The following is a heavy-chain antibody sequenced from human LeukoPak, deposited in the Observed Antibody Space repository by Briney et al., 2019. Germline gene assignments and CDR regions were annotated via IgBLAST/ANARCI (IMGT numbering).Heavy chain of an antibody. CDR1: GFTFSDYY. Sequence: GGSLRLSCAASGFTFSDYYMSWIRQAPGEGLEWVSYISSSSSYTNNADSVKGRFTISRDNAKNSLYLQMNSLRAEDTAVYYCARDLRRGYSGYDLSDYWGQGTLVTVSS. CDR3: ARDLRRGYSGYDLSDY. CDR2: ISSSSSYT. V-gene: IGHV3-11*05. J-gene: IGHJ4*02. D-gene: IGHD5-12*01.